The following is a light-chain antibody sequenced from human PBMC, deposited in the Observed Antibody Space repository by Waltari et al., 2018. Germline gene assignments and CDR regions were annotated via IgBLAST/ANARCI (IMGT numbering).Light chain of an antibody. CDR2: DAS. CDR3: QQFNSFPIT. V-gene: IGKV1-13*02. CDR1: QGISSD. J-gene: IGKJ5*01. Sequence: IQLTQSPSSLYASVGDRVTITCRASQGISSDLAWYQQKPGKAPKVLIYDASRLESGVPSRFRGSGSGTYFTLTISSLQPEDFATYYCQQFNSFPITFGLGTRLDIK.